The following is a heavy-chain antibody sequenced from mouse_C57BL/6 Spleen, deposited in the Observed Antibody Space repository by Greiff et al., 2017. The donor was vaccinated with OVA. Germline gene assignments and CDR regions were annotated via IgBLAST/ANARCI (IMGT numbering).Heavy chain of an antibody. V-gene: IGHV3-5*01. D-gene: IGHD2-4*01. Sequence: VQLQESGPGLVKPSQTVLLTCTVTGISITTGNYRWSWIRQFPGNKLEWIGYIYYSGTITYNPSLTSRTTITRDTPKNQFFLEMNSLTAEDTATYYCAGYYDYDGFAYWGQGTLVTVSA. CDR3: AGYYDYDGFAY. J-gene: IGHJ3*01. CDR2: IYYSGTI. CDR1: GISITTGNYR.